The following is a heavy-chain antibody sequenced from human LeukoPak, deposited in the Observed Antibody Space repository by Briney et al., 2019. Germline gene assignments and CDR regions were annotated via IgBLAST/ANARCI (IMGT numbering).Heavy chain of an antibody. D-gene: IGHD1-26*01. CDR2: INTNTGNP. J-gene: IGHJ6*03. CDR1: GYTFTSYG. V-gene: IGHV7-4-1*02. Sequence: VASVKVSCKASGYTFTSYGIHWVRQAPGQGLEWMGWINTNTGNPTHAQGFTGRFVFSLVTSVSTSYLQISSLKAEDTAVYYCARGRGSSARLGYYYYYIDVWGKGTTVTVSS. CDR3: ARGRGSSARLGYYYYYIDV.